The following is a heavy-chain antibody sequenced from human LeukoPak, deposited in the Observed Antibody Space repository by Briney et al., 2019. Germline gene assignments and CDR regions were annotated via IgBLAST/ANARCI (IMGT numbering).Heavy chain of an antibody. J-gene: IGHJ4*02. V-gene: IGHV3-23*01. CDR1: GFTFSGYA. CDR3: SKGYSGSSYTFGDS. Sequence: GGSLRLSCAASGFTFSGYAMSWVRQAPGKGLEWVSAISGSGGSTYYADSVKGRFTISRDNSKNTLYLQMNSLRAEDTAVYYCSKGYSGSSYTFGDSWGQGPLVTFSS. CDR2: ISGSGGST. D-gene: IGHD1-26*01.